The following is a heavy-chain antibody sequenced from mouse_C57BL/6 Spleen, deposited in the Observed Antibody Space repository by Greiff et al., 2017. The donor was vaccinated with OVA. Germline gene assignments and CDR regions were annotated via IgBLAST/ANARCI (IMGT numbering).Heavy chain of an antibody. Sequence: EVQGVESGGGLVQPGGSLSLSCAASGFTFTDYYMSWVRQPPGKALEWLGFIRNKANGYTTEYSASVKGRFTISRDNSQSILYLQMNALRAEDSATYYCARFDYGGDYFDYWGQGTTLTVSS. D-gene: IGHD2-4*01. CDR3: ARFDYGGDYFDY. CDR1: GFTFTDYY. J-gene: IGHJ2*01. V-gene: IGHV7-3*01. CDR2: IRNKANGYTT.